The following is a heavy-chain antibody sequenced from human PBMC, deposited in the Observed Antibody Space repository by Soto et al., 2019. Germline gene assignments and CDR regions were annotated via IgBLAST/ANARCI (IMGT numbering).Heavy chain of an antibody. J-gene: IGHJ6*02. Sequence: ASVKVSCKASGYTFTTFGISWVRQAPGQGLEWMGWISAYNGYTNYAQKLQGRVTMTTDTSTSTAYMELRSLRSDDTAVYYCARDPTIFGVIQNYGMDVWGQGTTVTVSS. V-gene: IGHV1-18*01. CDR3: ARDPTIFGVIQNYGMDV. D-gene: IGHD3-3*01. CDR1: GYTFTTFG. CDR2: ISAYNGYT.